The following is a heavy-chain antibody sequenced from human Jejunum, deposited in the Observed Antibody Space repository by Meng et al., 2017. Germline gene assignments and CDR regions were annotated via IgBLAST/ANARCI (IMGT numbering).Heavy chain of an antibody. J-gene: IGHJ6*02. V-gene: IGHV3-13*01. CDR2: IGKAGDT. Sequence: GESLKISCAASGFIFSTYDMHWVRQTPGQGLEWVSAIGKAGDTYYSGSVKGRFTISREDAKNSLYLQMNSLRAGDTALYYCAREIRGYSNGHYYYGIDVWGQGTTVTASS. CDR3: AREIRGYSNGHYYYGIDV. D-gene: IGHD5-18*01. CDR1: GFIFSTYD.